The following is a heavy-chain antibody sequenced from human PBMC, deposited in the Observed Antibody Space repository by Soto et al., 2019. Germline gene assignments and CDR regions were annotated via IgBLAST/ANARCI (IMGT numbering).Heavy chain of an antibody. V-gene: IGHV4-4*07. CDR1: GGSFSTYY. D-gene: IGHD6-25*01. CDR2: IHTSGSP. Sequence: PSETLSLTCTVSGGSFSTYYWSWIRQPAGKGLEWIGRIHTSGSPSYNPSLTSRVTMSVDSSKNQFSLKVRSVTAADTALYYCARDATRSGWTWFDHWGQGTLVTVSS. CDR3: ARDATRSGWTWFDH. J-gene: IGHJ5*02.